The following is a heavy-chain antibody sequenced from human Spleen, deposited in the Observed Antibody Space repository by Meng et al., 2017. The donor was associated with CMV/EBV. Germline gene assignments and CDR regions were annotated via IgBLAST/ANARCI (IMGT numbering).Heavy chain of an antibody. Sequence: GESLKISCAASGFTFSTYWMYWVRQAPGKGLVWVSVIYRGGSTYYADSVKGRFTISRDNSKNTLYLQMNNVRGEDTAVYYCARKMDYGDDAFDIWGQGTMVTVSS. CDR2: IYRGGST. V-gene: IGHV3-66*02. J-gene: IGHJ3*02. CDR1: GFTFSTYW. D-gene: IGHD4-17*01. CDR3: ARKMDYGDDAFDI.